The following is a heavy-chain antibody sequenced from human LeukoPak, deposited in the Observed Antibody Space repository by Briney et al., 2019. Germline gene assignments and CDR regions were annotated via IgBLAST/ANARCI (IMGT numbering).Heavy chain of an antibody. J-gene: IGHJ4*02. D-gene: IGHD3-22*01. Sequence: PSETLSLTCTASGGSISSYYWSWIRQPPGKGLEWIGYIYYSGSTNYNPSLKSRVTISVDTSKNQFSLKLSSVTAADTAVYYCARDYYDSSGYYYSDYWGQGTLVTVSS. CDR1: GGSISSYY. CDR3: ARDYYDSSGYYYSDY. V-gene: IGHV4-59*01. CDR2: IYYSGST.